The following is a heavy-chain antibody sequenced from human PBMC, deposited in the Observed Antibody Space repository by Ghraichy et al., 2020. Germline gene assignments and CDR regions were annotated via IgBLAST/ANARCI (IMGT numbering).Heavy chain of an antibody. CDR3: ARDGPTYSFGPRDYYYYMDV. V-gene: IGHV4-59*01. D-gene: IGHD5-18*01. CDR2: IYYSGST. J-gene: IGHJ6*03. Sequence: SETLSLTCTVSGGSISRYYWSWIRQPPGKGLEWIGYIYYSGSTNYNPSLKSRVTISVDTSKNQFSLKLSSVTAADTAVYYCARDGPTYSFGPRDYYYYMDVWGKGTTVTVSS. CDR1: GGSISRYY.